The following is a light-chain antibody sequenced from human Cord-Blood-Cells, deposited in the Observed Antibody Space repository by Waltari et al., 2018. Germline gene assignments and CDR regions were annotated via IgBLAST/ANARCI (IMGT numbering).Light chain of an antibody. V-gene: IGLV1-44*01. CDR1: SSNIGSNT. J-gene: IGLJ3*02. CDR3: AAWDDSLNARV. CDR2: SNN. Sequence: QSVLTQPPSASGTPGQRVTISCSGSSSNIGSNTVNWYQQLPGTAPKLLIYSNNQRPSGVPDRFSGSKSGTSASLAISGLQSEDEADYYCAAWDDSLNARVF.